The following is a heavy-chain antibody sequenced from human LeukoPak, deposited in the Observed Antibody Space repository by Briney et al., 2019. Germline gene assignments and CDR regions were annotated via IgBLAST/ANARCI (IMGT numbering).Heavy chain of an antibody. CDR1: GGSISGYY. D-gene: IGHD6-19*01. Sequence: SETLSLTCTVSGGSISGYYWSWIRQPPGKGLEWIGYSYNSGSTYCNPSLKTRVTISVDTSKNQFSLKLTSVTAADTAVYYCASVGSGSFDSWGQGTLVTVSS. V-gene: IGHV4-59*01. J-gene: IGHJ4*03. CDR3: ASVGSGSFDS. CDR2: SYNSGST.